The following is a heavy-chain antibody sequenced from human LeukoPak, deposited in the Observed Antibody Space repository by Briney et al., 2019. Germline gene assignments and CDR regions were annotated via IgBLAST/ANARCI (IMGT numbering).Heavy chain of an antibody. V-gene: IGHV3-23*01. CDR2: TSSSDAGT. CDR1: GFTLSTYA. CDR3: AKDLKEGFCSTTSCYGIDS. D-gene: IGHD2-2*01. J-gene: IGHJ4*02. Sequence: AGGSLRLSCAASGFTLSTYAMSWVHQTPGKGLEWVAATSSSDAGTYHADSVRGRFTISRDNSKNTLYLQMNSLRAEDAAVYYCAKDLKEGFCSTTSCYGIDSWGQGTLVTVSS.